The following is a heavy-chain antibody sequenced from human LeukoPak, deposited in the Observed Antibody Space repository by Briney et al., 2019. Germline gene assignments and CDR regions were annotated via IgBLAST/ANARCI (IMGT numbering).Heavy chain of an antibody. CDR2: INPNDGDT. CDR3: ARANFLYCSSTTCLFDY. J-gene: IGHJ4*02. Sequence: ASVKVSCKASGYTFTDYYMHWVRQAPGQGFEWMGWINPNDGDTNYAQKFQGRVTMTRDTSISTAHMEVSRLRSDGTAVYYCARANFLYCSSTTCLFDYWGQGTLVTVSS. V-gene: IGHV1-2*02. D-gene: IGHD2-2*01. CDR1: GYTFTDYY.